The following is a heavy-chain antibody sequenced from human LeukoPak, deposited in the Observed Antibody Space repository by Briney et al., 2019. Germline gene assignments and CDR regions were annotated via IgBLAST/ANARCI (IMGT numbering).Heavy chain of an antibody. CDR2: ISSSSNYI. CDR3: ARLPYSGNYYDY. V-gene: IGHV3-21*01. CDR1: GFTFSSYC. D-gene: IGHD1-26*01. Sequence: GSLRLSCAASGFTFSSYCMNWVRQAPGKGLEWVSSISSSSNYIYYADSVKGRFTISRDNAKNSLYLQMNSLRAEDTAVYYCARLPYSGNYYDYWGQGTLVTVSS. J-gene: IGHJ4*02.